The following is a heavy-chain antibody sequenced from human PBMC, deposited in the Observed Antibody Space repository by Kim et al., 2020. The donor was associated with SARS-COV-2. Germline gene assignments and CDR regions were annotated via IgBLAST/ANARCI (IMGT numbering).Heavy chain of an antibody. V-gene: IGHV3-23*01. Sequence: KGRFTISRDKSKNTLYLQMNSLRAEDTAVYYCAKAGRYIVVVPAASGFDYWGQGTLVTVSS. D-gene: IGHD2-2*01. J-gene: IGHJ4*02. CDR3: AKAGRYIVVVPAASGFDY.